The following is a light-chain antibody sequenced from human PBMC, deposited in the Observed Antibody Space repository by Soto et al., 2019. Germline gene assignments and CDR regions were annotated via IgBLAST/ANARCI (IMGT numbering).Light chain of an antibody. J-gene: IGLJ2*01. V-gene: IGLV8-61*01. CDR1: SGSGSTHHY. CDR2: GTS. Sequence: QAVVTQEPSFSVSPGGTGTLAWGLTSGSGSTHHYPTWYQQTPGQTPRTLIYGTSTRSSGVPDRFSGSILGNKAALTITRAQADDESDYYCVLYMGSGSVVFGGGTKVTVL. CDR3: VLYMGSGSVV.